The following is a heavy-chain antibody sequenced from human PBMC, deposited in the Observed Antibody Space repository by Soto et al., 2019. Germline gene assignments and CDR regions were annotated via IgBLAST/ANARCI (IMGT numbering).Heavy chain of an antibody. V-gene: IGHV2-5*02. D-gene: IGHD3-16*01. CDR3: AHSLYDYVWGTNWFDP. J-gene: IGHJ5*02. CDR2: IYWDDDK. Sequence: QITLKESGPTLVKPTQTLTLTCTFSGFSLSTSGVGVGWIRQPPGKALEWLALIYWDDDKRYSPSLKSRLTITKDTSKNHGVLTMTNIDPVDTATYYCAHSLYDYVWGTNWFDPWGQGTLVTVSS. CDR1: GFSLSTSGVG.